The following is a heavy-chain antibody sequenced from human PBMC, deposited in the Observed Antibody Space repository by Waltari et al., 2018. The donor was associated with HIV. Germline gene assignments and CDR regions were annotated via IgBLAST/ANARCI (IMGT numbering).Heavy chain of an antibody. V-gene: IGHV4-61*02. J-gene: IGHJ5*02. D-gene: IGHD6-19*01. CDR1: GGSLRSGSYS. CDR3: ARVSLAGWFDP. CDR2: VYTSGTT. Sequence: QVQLQESGPGLVKPSQTLSLTCTVSGGSLRSGSYSWSWIRQPAGKGLEWIGRVYTSGTTNYNPSLKSRVTISVDTSKNQISLKMRSVTAADTAVYYCARVSLAGWFDPWGQGTLVTVSS.